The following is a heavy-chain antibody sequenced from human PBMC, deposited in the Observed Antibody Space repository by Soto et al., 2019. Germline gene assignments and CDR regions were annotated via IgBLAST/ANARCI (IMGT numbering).Heavy chain of an antibody. CDR3: ARDAAFAFVVGATTIADF. V-gene: IGHV1-46*01. J-gene: IGHJ4*02. CDR1: GYTFTMHK. D-gene: IGHD1-26*01. Sequence: QVQLVQSGSEVKKAGASVRGSCTASGYTFTMHKMHWVRQAPGQALEWMGLTDPSGGHTTYAQKFQGRVSMTGDTSTDTVYLELSSLRSEDTAVYYCARDAAFAFVVGATTIADFWGQGTLVTVSS. CDR2: TDPSGGHT.